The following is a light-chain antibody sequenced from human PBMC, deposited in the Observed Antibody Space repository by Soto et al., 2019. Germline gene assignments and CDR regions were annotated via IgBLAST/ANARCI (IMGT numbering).Light chain of an antibody. CDR2: EVY. J-gene: IGLJ1*01. Sequence: QSVLTQPPSASGSPGQSVTISCTGTSSDVGGYNYVSWYQHHPGKAPKIIIYEVYKRPSGVPDRFSGSKSGNTAALTVSVLQAEDEADYYCSSYVGTNSYVFGTGTRSPS. V-gene: IGLV2-8*01. CDR1: SSDVGGYNY. CDR3: SSYVGTNSYV.